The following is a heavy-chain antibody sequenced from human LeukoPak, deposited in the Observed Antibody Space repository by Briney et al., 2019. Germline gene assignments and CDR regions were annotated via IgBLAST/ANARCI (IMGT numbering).Heavy chain of an antibody. D-gene: IGHD2-2*01. CDR2: ISTNEITT. Sequence: GGSLRLSCAASGFTFSSSAMHWVRQAPGKGLEYVSTISTNEITTYYANSVRGRFTISRDNSKNTLYLQMGSLRAEDMAVYYCARGAPHCSKTSCYSYYYGMDVWGQGTTVTVSS. J-gene: IGHJ6*02. CDR1: GFTFSSSA. CDR3: ARGAPHCSKTSCYSYYYGMDV. V-gene: IGHV3-64*01.